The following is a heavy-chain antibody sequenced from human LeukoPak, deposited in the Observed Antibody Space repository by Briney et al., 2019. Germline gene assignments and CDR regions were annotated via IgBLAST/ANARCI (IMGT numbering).Heavy chain of an antibody. D-gene: IGHD3-3*01. J-gene: IGHJ5*02. CDR3: ARGSRTYYDFWSGYYQNWFDP. CDR1: GGSFSGYY. V-gene: IGHV4-34*01. CDR2: INHSGST. Sequence: SETLSLTCAVYGGSFSGYYWSWIRQPPGKGLEWIGEINHSGSTNYNPSLKSRVTISVDTSKNQFSLKLSSVAAADTAAYYCARGSRTYYDFWSGYYQNWFDPWGQGTLVTVSS.